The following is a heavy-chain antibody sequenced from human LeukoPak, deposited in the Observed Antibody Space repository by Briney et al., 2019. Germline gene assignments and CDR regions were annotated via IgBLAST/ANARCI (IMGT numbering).Heavy chain of an antibody. Sequence: SETLSLTCTVSGGSIRSSYYYWGWIRQPPGKGLEWIGEIYHSGSTNYNPSLKSRVTISVDKSKNQFSLKLSSVTAADTAVYYCATIGVSTAYWGQGTLVTVSS. V-gene: IGHV4-39*07. CDR1: GGSIRSSYYY. CDR3: ATIGVSTAY. CDR2: IYHSGST. J-gene: IGHJ4*02. D-gene: IGHD2/OR15-2a*01.